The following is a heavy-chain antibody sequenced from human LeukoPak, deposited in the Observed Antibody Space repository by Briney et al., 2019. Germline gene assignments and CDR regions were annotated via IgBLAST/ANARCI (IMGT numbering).Heavy chain of an antibody. Sequence: PSQTLSLTCAVSGGSISSGYYWGWIRQPPGKGLEWIGSIYHSGSTYYNPSLKSRVTISVDTSKNQFSLKLSSVTAADTAVYYCARGTYDFWSGYYTYNWFDPWGQGTLVTVSS. CDR3: ARGTYDFWSGYYTYNWFDP. D-gene: IGHD3-3*01. CDR2: IYHSGST. V-gene: IGHV4-38-2*01. J-gene: IGHJ5*02. CDR1: GGSISSGYY.